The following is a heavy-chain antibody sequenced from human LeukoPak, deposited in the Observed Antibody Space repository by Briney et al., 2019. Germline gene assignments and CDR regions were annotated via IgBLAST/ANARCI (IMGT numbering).Heavy chain of an antibody. J-gene: IGHJ4*02. Sequence: GGSLRLSCAASGFTFSSYWMSWVRQAPGKGLEWVANIKQDGSEKYYVDSVKGRFTISRDNAKTSLYLQMNSLRAEDTAVYYCARDWVVVAATQTYYFDYWGQGTLVTVSS. D-gene: IGHD2-15*01. CDR1: GFTFSSYW. V-gene: IGHV3-7*01. CDR3: ARDWVVVAATQTYYFDY. CDR2: IKQDGSEK.